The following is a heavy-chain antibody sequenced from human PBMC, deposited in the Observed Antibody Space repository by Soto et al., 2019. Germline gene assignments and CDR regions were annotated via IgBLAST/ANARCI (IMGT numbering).Heavy chain of an antibody. CDR2: ISWNGDAT. CDR1: GFTFDDYA. Sequence: EVQLVESGGALVPPGGSLSLSCTASGFTFDDYAIHWVRQAPGKGLEWISGISWNGDATGYADSVKGRFTISRDNAKNSLYLQMNSLRTEDTAMYFCANLPLYGSGFDCWGQGTLVTVAS. J-gene: IGHJ4*02. V-gene: IGHV3-9*01. D-gene: IGHD3-10*01. CDR3: ANLPLYGSGFDC.